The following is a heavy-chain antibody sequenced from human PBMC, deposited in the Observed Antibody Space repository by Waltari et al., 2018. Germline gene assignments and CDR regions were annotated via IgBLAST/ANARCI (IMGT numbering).Heavy chain of an antibody. CDR1: GFAFIGVA. CDR3: AKGSRGYTNYFFDS. D-gene: IGHD3-16*02. Sequence: EVQLLESAGGLVQPGEALRLSCAASGFAFIGVAMTWVRQAPGEGLECVASISGSGATPFYADSVKGRFTIVRDNSRDTVYLQMNSLRVDDSAVYYCAKGSRGYTNYFFDSWGQGTLVSVSS. J-gene: IGHJ4*02. V-gene: IGHV3-23*01. CDR2: ISGSGATP.